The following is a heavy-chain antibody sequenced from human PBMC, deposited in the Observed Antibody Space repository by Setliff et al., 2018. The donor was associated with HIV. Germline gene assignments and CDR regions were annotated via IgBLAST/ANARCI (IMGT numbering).Heavy chain of an antibody. V-gene: IGHV1-2*04. J-gene: IGHJ4*02. Sequence: GASVKVSCKASGYTFTAYNIQWVRQAPGQGLEWVGWINPNTGDTSYAENLQGWVTLTRDTSTSTVHMEVSSLRSEDTAVYYCAREGSFVPAAPLGNGNRILDFWGQGTLVTVSS. CDR1: GYTFTAYN. CDR3: AREGSFVPAAPLGNGNRILDF. CDR2: INPNTGDT. D-gene: IGHD2-2*01.